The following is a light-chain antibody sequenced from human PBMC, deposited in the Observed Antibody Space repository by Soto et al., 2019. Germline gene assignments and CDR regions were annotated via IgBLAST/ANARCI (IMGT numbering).Light chain of an antibody. CDR1: QSVSSSY. V-gene: IGKV3-20*01. CDR2: GAS. Sequence: EIVLTQSPGTLSLSPGERATLSCRASQSVSSSYLAWYQKKPGQAPRLLIYGASSRATGIPDRFSGSGSGTDFTLTISRLEPEDFAVYYCQQYGNTLTFGPGTNVDIK. CDR3: QQYGNTLT. J-gene: IGKJ3*01.